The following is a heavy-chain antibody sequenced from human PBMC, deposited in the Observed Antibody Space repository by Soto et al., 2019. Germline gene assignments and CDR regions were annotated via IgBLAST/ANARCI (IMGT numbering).Heavy chain of an antibody. Sequence: SVKVSCKASGGTFSIYAISCVLQAPLQWLEWMGGIIPIFGTANYAQKFQGRVTITADESTSTAYMELSSLRSEDTAVYYCARANFVGVVPAAIPVYYYYYGMDVWGQGTTVTVSS. V-gene: IGHV1-69*13. CDR2: IIPIFGTA. J-gene: IGHJ6*02. CDR1: GGTFSIYA. D-gene: IGHD2-2*02. CDR3: ARANFVGVVPAAIPVYYYYYGMDV.